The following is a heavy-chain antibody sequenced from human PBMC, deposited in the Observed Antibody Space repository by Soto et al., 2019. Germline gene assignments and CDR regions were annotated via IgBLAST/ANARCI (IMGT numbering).Heavy chain of an antibody. CDR2: INPSGGNI. Sequence: QVQLVQSGAKVKKPGASVKVSCKASGYTFTTYYIHWVRRAPGQGLEWMGIINPSGGNITYAQKFQGRVTMTRDTSTSTVYMELSSLRSEDTAVYYCGRDGGYQRFDYWGQGALVTVSP. CDR3: GRDGGYQRFDY. CDR1: GYTFTTYY. J-gene: IGHJ4*02. V-gene: IGHV1-46*03. D-gene: IGHD2-2*01.